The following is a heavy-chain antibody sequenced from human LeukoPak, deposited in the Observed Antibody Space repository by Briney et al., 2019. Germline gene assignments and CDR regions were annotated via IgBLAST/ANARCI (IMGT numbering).Heavy chain of an antibody. Sequence: PGGSLRLSCAASGFTFDDYAMHWVRQAPGKGLEWVSGISWNSGSIGYADSVKGRFTISRDNAKNSLYLQINSLRAEDTALYYCAKDIGADWGVEAFDIWGQGTMVTVSS. CDR2: ISWNSGSI. CDR1: GFTFDDYA. CDR3: AKDIGADWGVEAFDI. D-gene: IGHD3-16*01. J-gene: IGHJ3*02. V-gene: IGHV3-9*01.